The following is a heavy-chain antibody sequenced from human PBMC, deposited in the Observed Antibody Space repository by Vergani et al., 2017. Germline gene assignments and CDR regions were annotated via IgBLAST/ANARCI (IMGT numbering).Heavy chain of an antibody. V-gene: IGHV3-7*01. Sequence: EVQLVESGGGLVQPGGSLRLSCAASGFIFSHYWMSWVRQAPGKGLEWVANINQDGSEKYYVDSVKGRFTISRDNAKNSLYLQMNSLRAEDTALYYCARINYYGSSGYSLTRWHSWFDPWGQGTLITFSS. CDR1: GFIFSHYW. J-gene: IGHJ5*02. CDR3: ARINYYGSSGYSLTRWHSWFDP. CDR2: INQDGSEK. D-gene: IGHD3-22*01.